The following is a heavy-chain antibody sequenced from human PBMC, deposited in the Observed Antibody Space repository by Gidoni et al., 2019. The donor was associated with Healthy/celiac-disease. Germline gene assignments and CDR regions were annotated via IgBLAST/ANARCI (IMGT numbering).Heavy chain of an antibody. Sequence: QVQLQESGPGLVKPSETLSLTCPVPGGSISSYYWSWIRQPPGKGLEWIGYIYYSGSTNYNPSLKSRVTISVDTSKNQFSLKLSSVTAADTAVYYCARGYSSSWYSGWFDPWGQGTLVTVSS. CDR1: GGSISSYY. V-gene: IGHV4-59*01. J-gene: IGHJ5*02. CDR3: ARGYSSSWYSGWFDP. CDR2: IYYSGST. D-gene: IGHD6-13*01.